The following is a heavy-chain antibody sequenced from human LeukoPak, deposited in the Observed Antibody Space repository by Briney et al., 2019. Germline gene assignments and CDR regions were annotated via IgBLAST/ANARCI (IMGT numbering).Heavy chain of an antibody. CDR3: AREAGYWFDP. CDR1: RFTFSSYE. CDR2: ISGSGSTI. J-gene: IGHJ5*02. V-gene: IGHV3-48*03. Sequence: PGGSLRLSCAASRFTFSSYEMNWVRQAPGKGLEWVSYISGSGSTIYYADSVKGRFTISRDNAKNSLYLQVNSLRAEDTAIYYCAREAGYWFDPWGQGTLVTVSS.